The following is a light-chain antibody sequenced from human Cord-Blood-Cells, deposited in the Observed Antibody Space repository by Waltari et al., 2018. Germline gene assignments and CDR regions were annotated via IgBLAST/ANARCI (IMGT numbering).Light chain of an antibody. J-gene: IGKJ2*02. CDR3: QQYNSYPGT. Sequence: DIQITQSPSTLSASVGDRVTITCRASQSISSWLAWYQQKPGKAPKLLIYKASSLESGVPSRFSGSGSGTEFTLTISSLQPDDFATYYCQQYNSYPGTFGQGTKLEIK. V-gene: IGKV1-5*03. CDR2: KAS. CDR1: QSISSW.